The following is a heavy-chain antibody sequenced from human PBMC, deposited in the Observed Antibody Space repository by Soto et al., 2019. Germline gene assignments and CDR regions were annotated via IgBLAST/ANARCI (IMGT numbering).Heavy chain of an antibody. V-gene: IGHV1-69*01. CDR1: GGVFRNYA. D-gene: IGHD1-26*01. Sequence: QVQLVQSGAEVKKPGSSEKVSCKASGGVFRNYAINWVRQAPGQGLEWMGGIIPVFGTADYAQKFQGRVTITADESTTTAYMELTSLKTEDTAVYYCARDRWGSYSFDSWGQGTLVTVAS. CDR2: IIPVFGTA. CDR3: ARDRWGSYSFDS. J-gene: IGHJ5*01.